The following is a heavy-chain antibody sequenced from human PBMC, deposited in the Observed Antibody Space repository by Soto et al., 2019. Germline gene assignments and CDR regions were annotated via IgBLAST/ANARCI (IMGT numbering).Heavy chain of an antibody. Sequence: EVQLVESEGGLVQPGGSLRLSCEASGFIFTTSDMSWVRQAPGKGLEWISSITITGDTTHYADSVKGRFTISRDNSRNTVYLHITSPRVDDAAVYYCGKGGGGDHGYWGQGTLVAVSS. J-gene: IGHJ4*02. D-gene: IGHD2-21*02. CDR3: GKGGGGDHGY. V-gene: IGHV3-23*04. CDR2: ITITGDTT. CDR1: GFIFTTSD.